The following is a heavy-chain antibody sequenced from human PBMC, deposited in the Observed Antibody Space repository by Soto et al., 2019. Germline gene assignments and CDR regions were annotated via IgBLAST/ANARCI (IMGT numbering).Heavy chain of an antibody. J-gene: IGHJ6*02. V-gene: IGHV1-2*04. CDR3: ARAIVGATTTYYYYGMDV. Sequence: ASVKVSCKASGYTFTGYYMHWVRQAPGQGLEWMGWINPNSGGTNYAQKFQGWVTMTRDTSISTAYMELSRLRSDDTAVYYCARAIVGATTTYYYYGMDVWGQGTKVTVSS. D-gene: IGHD1-26*01. CDR1: GYTFTGYY. CDR2: INPNSGGT.